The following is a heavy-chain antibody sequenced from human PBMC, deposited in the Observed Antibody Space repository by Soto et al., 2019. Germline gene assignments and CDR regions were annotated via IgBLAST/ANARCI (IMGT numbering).Heavy chain of an antibody. J-gene: IGHJ1*01. CDR1: GYTFTGFY. D-gene: IGHD3-22*01. CDR2: IDPTSGAT. CDR3: AGLGNYYDSRAGYFQH. V-gene: IGHV1-2*02. Sequence: GASVKVSCKSSGYTFTGFYIHWVRQAPGQGLEWMGWIDPTSGATNYAQKFQGRVTMTRDTSISTAYMELGRLRSEDTAVYYCAGLGNYYDSRAGYFQHWGQGTLVTVSS.